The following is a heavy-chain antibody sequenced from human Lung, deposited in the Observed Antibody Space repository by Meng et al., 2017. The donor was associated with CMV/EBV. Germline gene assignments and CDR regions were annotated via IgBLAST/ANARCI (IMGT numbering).Heavy chain of an antibody. V-gene: IGHV3-7*01. D-gene: IGHD5-18*01. CDR1: GFTFSNYW. J-gene: IGHJ4*02. CDR3: ARDWGYSYGTD. CDR2: IKQNGSEK. Sequence: LTCAASGFTFSNYWMSWVRQAPGKGLEWVANIKQNGSEKYYVDSVKGRFTISRDNAKNSLYLQMNSLRAEDTAVYYCARDWGYSYGTDWGQGTLVTVSS.